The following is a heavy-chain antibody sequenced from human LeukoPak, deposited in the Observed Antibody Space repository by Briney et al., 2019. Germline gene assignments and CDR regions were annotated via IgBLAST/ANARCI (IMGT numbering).Heavy chain of an antibody. CDR1: GGTFSNYA. Sequence: SVKVSCKASGGTFSNYAISWVRQAPGQGLEYMGGIIPMFGTAGYAQKFQGRVTITADESTSTAYMELSSLRSDDTAMYYCASLTGGYLGWGQETLVTVSS. V-gene: IGHV1-69*13. D-gene: IGHD7-27*01. J-gene: IGHJ4*02. CDR3: ASLTGGYLG. CDR2: IIPMFGTA.